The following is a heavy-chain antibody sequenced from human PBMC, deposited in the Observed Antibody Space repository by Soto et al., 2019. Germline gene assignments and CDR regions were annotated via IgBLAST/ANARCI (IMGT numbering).Heavy chain of an antibody. CDR3: ARDTGRASADL. J-gene: IGHJ5*02. Sequence: EVQLAESGGDLVKPGGSLRLSCVGSGFTFSYYEMNWVRQAPGKGLERVAFISHTDRLTHYPDSVKGRFTISRDNAQNSLYLEMTSLRVEDTGVYYCARDTGRASADLWGQGTLVTVSS. D-gene: IGHD6-13*01. V-gene: IGHV3-48*03. CDR2: ISHTDRLT. CDR1: GFTFSYYE.